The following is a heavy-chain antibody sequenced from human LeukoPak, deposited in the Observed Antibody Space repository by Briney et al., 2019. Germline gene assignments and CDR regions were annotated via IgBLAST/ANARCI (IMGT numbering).Heavy chain of an antibody. CDR1: GFTFSSYE. CDR3: ARSVRIAAAGTGDY. V-gene: IGHV3-48*03. Sequence: GGSLRLSCAASGFTFSSYEMNWVRQAPGKGLEWVSYFSSSGSTIYYADSVKGRFTISRDNAKNSLYLQMNSLRAEETAVYYCARSVRIAAAGTGDYWGQETLVTVSS. J-gene: IGHJ4*02. D-gene: IGHD6-13*01. CDR2: FSSSGSTI.